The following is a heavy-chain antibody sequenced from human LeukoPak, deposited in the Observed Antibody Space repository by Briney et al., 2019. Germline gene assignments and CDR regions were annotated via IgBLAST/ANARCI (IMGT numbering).Heavy chain of an antibody. D-gene: IGHD6-19*01. V-gene: IGHV3-30-3*01. CDR1: GFTFSSYA. CDR3: ARDFSSGWTTEDY. CDR2: ISYDGSNK. J-gene: IGHJ4*02. Sequence: GGSLRLSCAASGFTFSSYAMHWVRQAPGKGLEWVAVISYDGSNKYYADSVKGRFTISRDNSKNTLYLQMNSLRAEDTAVYYCARDFSSGWTTEDYWGQGTLVTVSS.